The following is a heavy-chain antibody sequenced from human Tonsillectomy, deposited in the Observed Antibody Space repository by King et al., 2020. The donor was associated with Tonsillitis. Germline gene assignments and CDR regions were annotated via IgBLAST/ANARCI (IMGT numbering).Heavy chain of an antibody. Sequence: VQLQESGPGLVRPSQTLSLICSVSGDSLTSGGYFWSWIRQHPAKGLEWIGSIYHSGPTYHTPSLRSRLFMSVDTSKNHFSLRLTSVTAAYTAVYYCARNRDYGDYVDFWGQGTLVAVSS. V-gene: IGHV4-31*03. J-gene: IGHJ4*02. CDR2: IYHSGPT. CDR3: ARNRDYGDYVDF. CDR1: GDSLTSGGYF. D-gene: IGHD4-17*01.